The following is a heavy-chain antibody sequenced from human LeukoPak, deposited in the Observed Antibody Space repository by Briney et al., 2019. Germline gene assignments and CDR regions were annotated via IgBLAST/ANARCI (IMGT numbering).Heavy chain of an antibody. Sequence: SETLSLTCSASGGSISTYYWSWIRQSAGKGLEWIGRIYTSGSTNYNPSLKSRVTMSVDTSKNQFSLKVSSVTAADTAVYYCARDRDWNYGAGAFDIWGQGTMVTVSS. CDR3: ARDRDWNYGAGAFDI. J-gene: IGHJ3*02. CDR2: IYTSGST. CDR1: GGSISTYY. V-gene: IGHV4-4*07. D-gene: IGHD1-7*01.